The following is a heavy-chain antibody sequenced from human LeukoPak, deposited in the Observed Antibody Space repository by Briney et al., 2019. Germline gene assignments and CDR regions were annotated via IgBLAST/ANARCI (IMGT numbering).Heavy chain of an antibody. CDR3: AKDCDPTYYYGSGSHDY. J-gene: IGHJ4*02. Sequence: QSGGSLRLSCAASVFTFSSYSMTWVRQALGKGLEWVSAISGSGGSTYYADSVKGRFTISRDNSKNTLYLQMNSLRAEDTAVYYCAKDCDPTYYYGSGSHDYWGQGTLVTVSS. CDR2: ISGSGGST. D-gene: IGHD3-10*01. CDR1: VFTFSSYS. V-gene: IGHV3-23*01.